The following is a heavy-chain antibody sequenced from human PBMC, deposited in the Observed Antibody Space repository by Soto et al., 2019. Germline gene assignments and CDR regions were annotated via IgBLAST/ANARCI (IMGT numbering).Heavy chain of an antibody. CDR2: IKYDGSEK. Sequence: EVQLVESGGGLVQPGGSLRLSGVVSGFTFSSNWMYWVRQAPGKGLEWLANIKYDGSEKYYGDSVKGRFAISRDNAKNSLYLQMNSLSVDDTAVYYCARGLYSRGYWGQGTLVTVSS. J-gene: IGHJ4*02. V-gene: IGHV3-7*03. D-gene: IGHD3-16*01. CDR3: ARGLYSRGY. CDR1: GFTFSSNW.